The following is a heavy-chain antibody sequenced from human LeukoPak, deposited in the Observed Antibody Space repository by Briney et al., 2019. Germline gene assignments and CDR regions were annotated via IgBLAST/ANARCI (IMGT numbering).Heavy chain of an antibody. Sequence: PGESLKISCKASGYSFDYYWIAWVRQMPGKGLEWMGIIYPDDSDSTYSPSFQGQVTISVDKSINTAYLQWSSLKASNTAIYYCARVGSVTNFGVVSHYFDYWGQGTLVTVSS. CDR3: ARVGSVTNFGVVSHYFDY. D-gene: IGHD3-3*01. J-gene: IGHJ4*02. CDR1: GYSFDYYW. CDR2: IYPDDSDS. V-gene: IGHV5-51*01.